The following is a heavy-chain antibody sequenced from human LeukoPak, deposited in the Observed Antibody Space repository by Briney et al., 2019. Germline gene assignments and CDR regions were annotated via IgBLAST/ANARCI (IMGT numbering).Heavy chain of an antibody. D-gene: IGHD3-3*01. CDR1: GFTVSSNE. J-gene: IGHJ6*04. CDR2: ISGGST. CDR3: ARVRPLGEYDFWSAGMDV. Sequence: GGSLRLSCAASGFTVSSNEMSWVRQAPGKGLEWVSSISGGSTYYADSRKGRFTISRDNSKNTLHLQMNSLRPEDTAVYYCARVRPLGEYDFWSAGMDVWGKGTTVTVSS. V-gene: IGHV3-38-3*01.